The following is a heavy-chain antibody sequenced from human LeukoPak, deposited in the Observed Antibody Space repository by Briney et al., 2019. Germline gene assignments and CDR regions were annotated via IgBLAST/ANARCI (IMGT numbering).Heavy chain of an antibody. CDR3: ARLANVSWGIYPRYMDV. CDR1: GNSFTTHW. Sequence: GESLKISCKGSGNSFTTHWIGWVRRQPGKGLEWMGIIYVGDSDTRYSPAFQGQVTISADKSISTAYLQWSSLKASDTAMYYCARLANVSWGIYPRYMDVWGKGRTVTVSS. V-gene: IGHV5-51*01. J-gene: IGHJ6*03. CDR2: IYVGDSDT. D-gene: IGHD3-16*01.